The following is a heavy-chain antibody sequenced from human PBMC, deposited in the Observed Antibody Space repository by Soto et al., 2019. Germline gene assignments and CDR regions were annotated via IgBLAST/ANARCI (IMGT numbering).Heavy chain of an antibody. CDR3: AREWSRYSSFDAFDI. V-gene: IGHV3-7*01. Sequence: GGSLRLSCAASGFTFSSYWMSWVRQAPGKGLEWVANIKQDGSEKYYVDSVKGRFTISRDNAKNSLYLQMNSLRAEDTAVYYCAREWSRYSSFDAFDIWGQGTMVTVSS. J-gene: IGHJ3*02. CDR1: GFTFSSYW. D-gene: IGHD5-18*01. CDR2: IKQDGSEK.